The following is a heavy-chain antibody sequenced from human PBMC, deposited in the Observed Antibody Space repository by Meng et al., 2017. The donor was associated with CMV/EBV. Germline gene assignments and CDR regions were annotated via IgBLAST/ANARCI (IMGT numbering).Heavy chain of an antibody. CDR2: INPNSGGT. CDR3: ARSFGGQGRFLEWLGP. CDR1: GYTFTGYY. Sequence: ASVKVSCKASGYTFTGYYMHWVRQAPGRGLEWMGWINPNSGGTNYAQKFQGRVTMTRDTSISTAYMELSRLRSDDTAVYYCARSFGGQGRFLEWLGPWGQGTLVTVSS. V-gene: IGHV1-2*02. D-gene: IGHD3-3*01. J-gene: IGHJ5*02.